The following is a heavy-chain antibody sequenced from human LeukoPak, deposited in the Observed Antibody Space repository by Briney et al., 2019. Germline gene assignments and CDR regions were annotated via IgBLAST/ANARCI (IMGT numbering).Heavy chain of an antibody. D-gene: IGHD3-16*01. CDR2: INHSGST. V-gene: IGHV4-34*01. CDR1: GGSFSGYY. J-gene: IGHJ3*02. Sequence: SETLSLTCAVYGGSFSGYYWSWLRQPPGKGLEWIGEINHSGSTNYNPSLKSRVTISVDTSKNQFSLKLSSVTAADTAVYYCARSGGVTPPYDYDIWGQGTMVTVSS. CDR3: ARSGGVTPPYDYDI.